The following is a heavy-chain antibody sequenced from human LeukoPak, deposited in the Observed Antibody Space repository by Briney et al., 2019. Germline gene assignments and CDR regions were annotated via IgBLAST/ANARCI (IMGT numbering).Heavy chain of an antibody. CDR3: ARPARRGCSSTSCYPNYFDY. V-gene: IGHV3-30-3*01. CDR2: ISYDGSNK. CDR1: GFTLSSYA. Sequence: GGSLRLSCAASGFTLSSYAMHWVRQAPGKGLEWVVVISYDGSNKYYADSVKGRFTISRDNSKNTLYLQMNSLRAEDTAVYYCARPARRGCSSTSCYPNYFDYWGQGTLVTVSS. D-gene: IGHD2-2*01. J-gene: IGHJ4*02.